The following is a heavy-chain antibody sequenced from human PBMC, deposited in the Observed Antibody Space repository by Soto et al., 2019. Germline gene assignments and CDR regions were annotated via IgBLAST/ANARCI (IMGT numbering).Heavy chain of an antibody. CDR2: ISSSGGTI. V-gene: IGHV3-48*03. CDR3: ARLGGYCSGGSCHYYYYGMDV. CDR1: GFTFSSYE. D-gene: IGHD2-15*01. J-gene: IGHJ6*02. Sequence: HPGGSLRLSCAASGFTFSSYEMNLVRQAPGKGLGCGSYISSSGGTIYYADSVKGRFTISRDNAKNSLYLQMNSLRAEDTAVYYCARLGGYCSGGSCHYYYYGMDVWGQGTTVTVSS.